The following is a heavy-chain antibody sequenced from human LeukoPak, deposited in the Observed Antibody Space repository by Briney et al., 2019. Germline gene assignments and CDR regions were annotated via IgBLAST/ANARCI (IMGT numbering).Heavy chain of an antibody. D-gene: IGHD6-6*01. CDR1: GGSISSSSYY. CDR3: ARDGSAARRIWGGWFDP. J-gene: IGHJ5*02. V-gene: IGHV4-39*07. CDR2: IYYSGST. Sequence: SETLSLTCTVSGGSISSSSYYWGWIRQPPGEGLEWLGSIYYSGSTYYNPSLKSRVTISVDTSKNQLSLKLSSVTAADTAVYYCARDGSAARRIWGGWFDPWGQGTLVTVSS.